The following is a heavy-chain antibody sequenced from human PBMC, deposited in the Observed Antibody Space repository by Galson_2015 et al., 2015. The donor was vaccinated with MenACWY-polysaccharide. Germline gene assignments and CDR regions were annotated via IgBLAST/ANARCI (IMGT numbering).Heavy chain of an antibody. CDR1: GDSISSSSYF. V-gene: IGHV4-39*07. J-gene: IGHJ4*02. Sequence: LSLTCTVSGDSISSSSYFWGWLRQPPGKGLEWFGSISSSGSAYYNPSLKSRVTISVDTSENQFSLKLNSVTAADTAVYYCARVLGAARPRFDYWGQGTLVTVSS. D-gene: IGHD6-6*01. CDR2: ISSSGSA. CDR3: ARVLGAARPRFDY.